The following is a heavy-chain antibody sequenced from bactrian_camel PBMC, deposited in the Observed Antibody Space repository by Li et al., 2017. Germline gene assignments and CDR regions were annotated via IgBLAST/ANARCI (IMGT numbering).Heavy chain of an antibody. CDR3: VAKPGYCSVDYVSYYA. Sequence: HVQLVESGGGSVQAGGSLRLSCTASGSIYPYYCMTWFRQAPGKEREGVAALYQGGAKTYIADSVKGRFTISKDNAENTRYLQMNSLQPEDTAVYYCVAKPGYCSVDYVSYYAWGQGTQVTVS. CDR1: GSIYPYYC. D-gene: IGHD2*01. CDR2: LYQGGAKT. J-gene: IGHJ6*01. V-gene: IGHV3S54*01.